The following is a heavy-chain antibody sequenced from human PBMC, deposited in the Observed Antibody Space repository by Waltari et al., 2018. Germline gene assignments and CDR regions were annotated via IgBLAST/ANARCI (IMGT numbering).Heavy chain of an antibody. V-gene: IGHV3-23*01. CDR2: ISGSGGDT. J-gene: IGHJ4*01. D-gene: IGHD1-7*01. Sequence: EVQLLESGGGLVQPGGSLSLSCTASGFIFSNHAMSWVRQAPGKGLEWVSGISGSGGDTYYAASVKGRFTISRDNSKNMLSLQMNGLRADDTAVYYCSGGISGTVGSDYWGHGTLVNVSS. CDR1: GFIFSNHA. CDR3: SGGISGTVGSDY.